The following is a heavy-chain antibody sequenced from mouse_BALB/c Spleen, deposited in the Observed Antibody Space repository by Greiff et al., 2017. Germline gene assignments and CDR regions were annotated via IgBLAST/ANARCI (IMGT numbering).Heavy chain of an antibody. Sequence: EVNLVESGGDLVKPGGSLKLSCAASGFTFSSYGMSWVRQTPDKRLEWVATISSGGSYTYYPDSVKGRFTISRDNAKNTLYLQMSSLKSEDTAMYYCARLYYGSSPYYYAMDYWGQGTSVTVSS. V-gene: IGHV5-6*01. CDR2: ISSGGSYT. D-gene: IGHD1-1*01. CDR3: ARLYYGSSPYYYAMDY. CDR1: GFTFSSYG. J-gene: IGHJ4*01.